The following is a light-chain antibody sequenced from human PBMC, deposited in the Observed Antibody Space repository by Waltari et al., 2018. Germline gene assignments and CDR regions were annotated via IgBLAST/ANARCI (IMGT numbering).Light chain of an antibody. J-gene: IGLJ2*01. Sequence: SSELTQDPAVSVALGQTVRITCQGASLRASYASWYQQKSGQAPILVLFGKNKRPSGIPDRFSGYNYEPTTSLTITGAQAEDEADYYCSSRDSSASHVLFAGGTKLTVL. CDR3: SSRDSSASHVL. CDR2: GKN. CDR1: SLRASY. V-gene: IGLV3-19*01.